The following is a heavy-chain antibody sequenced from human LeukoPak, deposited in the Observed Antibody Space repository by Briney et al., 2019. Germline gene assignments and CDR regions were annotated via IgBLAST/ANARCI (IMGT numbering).Heavy chain of an antibody. CDR3: PKPPMITFGGVIVHFDY. D-gene: IGHD3-16*02. Sequence: GGSLRLSCAASGFTFSSYAMSWIRQAPGKGLEWVSAISGSGGSTYYADSVKGRFTISRDNSKNTLYLQMNSLRAEDTAVYYCPKPPMITFGGVIVHFDYWGQGTLVNVSS. J-gene: IGHJ4*02. CDR2: ISGSGGST. CDR1: GFTFSSYA. V-gene: IGHV3-23*01.